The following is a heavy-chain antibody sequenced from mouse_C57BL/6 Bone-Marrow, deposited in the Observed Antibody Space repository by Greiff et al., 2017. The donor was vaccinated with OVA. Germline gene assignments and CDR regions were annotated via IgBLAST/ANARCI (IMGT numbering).Heavy chain of an antibody. Sequence: EVQVVESGGGLVKPGGSLKLSCAASGFTFSSYTMSWVRQTPEKRLEWVATISGGGGNTYYPDSVKGRFTISRDNAKNTLYLQMSSLRSEDTALYYCARHGGTRDYFDYWGQGTTLTVSS. D-gene: IGHD1-1*02. CDR2: ISGGGGNT. CDR3: ARHGGTRDYFDY. J-gene: IGHJ2*01. CDR1: GFTFSSYT. V-gene: IGHV5-9*01.